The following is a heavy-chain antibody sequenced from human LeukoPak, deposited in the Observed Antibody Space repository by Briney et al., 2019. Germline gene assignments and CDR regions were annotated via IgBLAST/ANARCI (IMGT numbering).Heavy chain of an antibody. Sequence: GGSLRLSCAASGFTFSSYAMSWVRQAPGKGLEWVSAISGSGGSTYYADSVKGRFTISRDNAKNSLYLQMNSLRAEDTAVYYCARDPNDYVWGSYRYDYWGQGTLVTVSS. CDR1: GFTFSSYA. V-gene: IGHV3-23*01. CDR2: ISGSGGST. J-gene: IGHJ4*02. CDR3: ARDPNDYVWGSYRYDY. D-gene: IGHD3-16*02.